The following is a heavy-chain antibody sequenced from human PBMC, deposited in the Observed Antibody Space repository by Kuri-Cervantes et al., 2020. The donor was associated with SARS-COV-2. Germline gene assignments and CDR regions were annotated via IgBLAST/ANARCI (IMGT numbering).Heavy chain of an antibody. Sequence: ASVKVSCKASGYTFTGYYMHWVRQAPGQGLEWMGIINPSGGSTSYAQKFQGRVTMTRDTSTSTVYMELSSLRSDDTAVYYCALSRGLVGNYFDYWGQGTLVTVSS. CDR2: INPSGGST. V-gene: IGHV1-46*03. CDR1: GYTFTGYY. D-gene: IGHD6-19*01. J-gene: IGHJ4*02. CDR3: ALSRGLVGNYFDY.